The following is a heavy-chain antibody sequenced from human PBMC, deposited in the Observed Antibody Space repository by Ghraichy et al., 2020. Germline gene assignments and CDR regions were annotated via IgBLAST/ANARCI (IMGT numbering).Heavy chain of an antibody. CDR3: ARDQWTSSGWYYFDS. D-gene: IGHD6-19*01. V-gene: IGHV4-38-2*02. CDR1: GYSISSGYY. J-gene: IGHJ4*02. CDR2: FYHSGST. Sequence: SQTLSLTCGVSGYSISSGYYWGWIRQPPGKGLEWIGSFYHSGSTYYNPSLKSRVTISVDTSKNQFSLKLTSVTAADTAVYYCARDQWTSSGWYYFDSWGQGTLVTISS.